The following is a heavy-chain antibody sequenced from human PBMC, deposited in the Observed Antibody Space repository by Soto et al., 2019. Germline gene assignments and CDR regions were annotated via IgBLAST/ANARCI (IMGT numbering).Heavy chain of an antibody. CDR1: GYTFTSYG. Sequence: QVQLVQSGAEVKKPGASVKVSCKASGYTFTSYGISWVRQAPGQGLEWMGWISAYNGNTNYAQKLQGRVTMTTDTSTSTAYMELRSLRSDDTAEYCCARKSLVGATTYPFDYWGQGTLVTVSS. D-gene: IGHD1-26*01. J-gene: IGHJ4*02. CDR2: ISAYNGNT. CDR3: ARKSLVGATTYPFDY. V-gene: IGHV1-18*04.